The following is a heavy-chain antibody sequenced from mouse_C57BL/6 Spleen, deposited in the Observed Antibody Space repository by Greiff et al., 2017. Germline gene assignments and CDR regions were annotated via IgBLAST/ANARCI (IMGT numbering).Heavy chain of an antibody. V-gene: IGHV1-7*01. CDR1: GYTFTSYW. Sequence: VQLQQSGAELAKPGASVKLSCKASGYTFTSYWMHWVKQRPGQGLEWIGYINPSSGYTKYNQKFKDKATLTADKSSRTAYLQLSSLTYEDSAVYYGAREGPLPGWDFEGWGTGTTVTVST. J-gene: IGHJ1*03. CDR2: INPSSGYT. CDR3: AREGPLPGWDFEG.